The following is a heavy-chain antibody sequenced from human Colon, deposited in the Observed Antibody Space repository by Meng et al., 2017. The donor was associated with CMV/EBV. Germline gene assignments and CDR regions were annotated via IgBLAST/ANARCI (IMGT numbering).Heavy chain of an antibody. Sequence: GSLRLSCTVSGDSISGYFWSWIRQPPGKGLEWIGYVYYSGTTNYNPSLKSRLTISLDTSKNQFSLKLNSVTAADTAVYYCARRSPPHNFGGKRGHYFDYWGQGTVVTVSS. D-gene: IGHD4-23*01. J-gene: IGHJ4*02. CDR2: VYYSGTT. V-gene: IGHV4-59*01. CDR1: GDSISGYF. CDR3: ARRSPPHNFGGKRGHYFDY.